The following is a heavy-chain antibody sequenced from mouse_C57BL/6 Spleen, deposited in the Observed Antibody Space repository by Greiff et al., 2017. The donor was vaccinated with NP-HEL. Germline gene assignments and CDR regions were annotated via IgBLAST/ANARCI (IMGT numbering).Heavy chain of an antibody. V-gene: IGHV14-2*01. Sequence: VQLQQSGAELVKPGASVKLSCTASGFNIKDYYMHWVKQRTEQGLEWIGRIDPEDGETKYAPKFQGKATITADTSSNTAYLQLSSLTSEDTAVYYCASLIPLITTVVVSYYFDYWGQGTTLTVSS. CDR2: IDPEDGET. D-gene: IGHD1-1*01. J-gene: IGHJ2*01. CDR3: ASLIPLITTVVVSYYFDY. CDR1: GFNIKDYY.